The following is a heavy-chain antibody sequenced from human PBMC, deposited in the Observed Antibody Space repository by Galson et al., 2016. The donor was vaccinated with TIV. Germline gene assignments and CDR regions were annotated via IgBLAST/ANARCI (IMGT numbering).Heavy chain of an antibody. D-gene: IGHD5-18*01. CDR1: GDTFSTYP. CDR3: AKDRNTAMDTYHYYYGMDV. J-gene: IGHJ6*02. Sequence: SVKVSCKASGDTFSTYPFNWVRQAPGQGLEWVGGFIPLFGTANYAQKFRGRVTITADESTSTLYMEVSSLRSEDTAVYYCAKDRNTAMDTYHYYYGMDVWGQGTTVIVSS. V-gene: IGHV1-69*13. CDR2: FIPLFGTA.